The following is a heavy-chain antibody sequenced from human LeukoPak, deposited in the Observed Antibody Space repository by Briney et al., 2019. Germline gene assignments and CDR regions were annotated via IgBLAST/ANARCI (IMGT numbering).Heavy chain of an antibody. J-gene: IGHJ4*02. CDR1: GFTFSSYS. D-gene: IGHD3-10*01. CDR2: ISSSSSYT. CDR3: ARDRSMVRGVICDFDY. V-gene: IGHV3-21*05. Sequence: GGSLRLSCAASGFTFSSYSMNWVRQAPGKGLEWVSYISSSSSYTNYADSVKGRFTISRDNAKNSLYLQMNSLRAEDTAVYYCARDRSMVRGVICDFDYWGQGTLVTVSS.